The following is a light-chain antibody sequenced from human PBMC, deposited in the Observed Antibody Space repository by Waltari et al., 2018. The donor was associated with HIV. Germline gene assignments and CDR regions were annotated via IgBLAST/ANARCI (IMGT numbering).Light chain of an antibody. CDR3: QSHDSSLSGSV. Sequence: QSVLTQPPSVSGAPGQRVTIPCTGSSSNIGAGYYVTWYPPPPGTAPKLLIYGNSNRPSGVPDRFSGSKSGTSASLAITGLQAEDEADYYCQSHDSSLSGSVFGGGTKLTVL. J-gene: IGLJ2*01. V-gene: IGLV1-40*01. CDR1: SSNIGAGYY. CDR2: GNS.